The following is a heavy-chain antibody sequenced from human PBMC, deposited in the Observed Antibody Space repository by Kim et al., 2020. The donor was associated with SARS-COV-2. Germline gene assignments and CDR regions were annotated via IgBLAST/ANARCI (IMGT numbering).Heavy chain of an antibody. Sequence: ASVKVSCKASGYTFTGYYMHWVRQAPGQGLEWMGWINPNSGGTNYAQKFQGRVTMTRDTSISTAYMELSRLRSDDTAVYYCARDNRYYDSSGPPDYWGQGTLVTVSS. V-gene: IGHV1-2*02. J-gene: IGHJ4*02. CDR3: ARDNRYYDSSGPPDY. D-gene: IGHD3-22*01. CDR1: GYTFTGYY. CDR2: INPNSGGT.